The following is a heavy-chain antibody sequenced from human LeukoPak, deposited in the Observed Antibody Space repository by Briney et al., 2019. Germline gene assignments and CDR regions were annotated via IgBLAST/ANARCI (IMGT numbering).Heavy chain of an antibody. V-gene: IGHV3-48*02. Sequence: GGSLRLSCAASGFILGGYSMNWVRQAPGKGLEWVSYISSGSSTKQYAESVKGRFTIFRDNAKNSLYLQMNSLRDEDTAVYYCARDRGSGYYADAFDIWGQGTMVTVSS. CDR2: ISSGSSTK. CDR1: GFILGGYS. D-gene: IGHD6-25*01. CDR3: ARDRGSGYYADAFDI. J-gene: IGHJ3*02.